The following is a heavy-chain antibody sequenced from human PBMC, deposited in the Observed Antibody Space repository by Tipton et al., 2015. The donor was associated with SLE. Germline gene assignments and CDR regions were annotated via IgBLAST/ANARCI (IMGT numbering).Heavy chain of an antibody. CDR1: GFTFSSYG. D-gene: IGHD4-23*01. CDR3: ARASMTMVVTGLDAFDI. Sequence: RSLRLSCAASGFTFSSYGMHWVRQAPGKGLEWVAVIWYDGSNKYYADSVKGRFTISRDNAKNSLYLQMNSLRAEDTAVYYCARASMTMVVTGLDAFDIWGQGTMVTVSS. CDR2: IWYDGSNK. V-gene: IGHV3-33*08. J-gene: IGHJ3*02.